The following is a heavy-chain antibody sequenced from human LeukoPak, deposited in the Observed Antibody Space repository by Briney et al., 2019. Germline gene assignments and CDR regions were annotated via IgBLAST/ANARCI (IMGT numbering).Heavy chain of an antibody. Sequence: GESLKISCKVSGYEFTAYWIGWLRQMPGKGLEWMGIIYPGDSETRYSPSFQSQVTISADKSISTAYLQWSSLKASDIAMYYCARLGNFYGSGSYLDYWGQGTLVTVSS. CDR2: IYPGDSET. CDR3: ARLGNFYGSGSYLDY. D-gene: IGHD3-10*01. V-gene: IGHV5-51*01. J-gene: IGHJ4*02. CDR1: GYEFTAYW.